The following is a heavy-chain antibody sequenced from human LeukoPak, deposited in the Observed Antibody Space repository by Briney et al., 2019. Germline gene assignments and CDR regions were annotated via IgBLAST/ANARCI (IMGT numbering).Heavy chain of an antibody. CDR1: GGSISSGSYY. V-gene: IGHV4-61*02. Sequence: PSQTLSLTCTVSGGSISSGSYYWSWIRQPAGKGLEWIGRIYTSGSTNYNPSLKSRVTISVDTSKNQFSLKLSSVTAADTAVYYCAREGGRGHYDFWSGPLPHYFDYWGQGTLVTVSS. J-gene: IGHJ4*02. CDR2: IYTSGST. CDR3: AREGGRGHYDFWSGPLPHYFDY. D-gene: IGHD3-3*01.